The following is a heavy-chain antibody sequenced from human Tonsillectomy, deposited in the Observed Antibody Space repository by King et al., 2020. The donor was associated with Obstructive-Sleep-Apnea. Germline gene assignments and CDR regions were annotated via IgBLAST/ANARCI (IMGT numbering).Heavy chain of an antibody. CDR2: IYYSGST. V-gene: IGHV4-31*01. CDR3: ARGSPYYFDY. J-gene: IGHJ4*02. CDR1: GGSISSDGYY. D-gene: IGHD3-10*01. Sequence: QLQESGPGLVKPSQTLSLTCIVSGGSISSDGYYWSWIRQHPGKGLGWIAYIYYSGSTYYNPSLKSQVTISVDTSKNQLSLKLSSMTAADTAVYYCARGSPYYFDYWGQGTLVTVSS.